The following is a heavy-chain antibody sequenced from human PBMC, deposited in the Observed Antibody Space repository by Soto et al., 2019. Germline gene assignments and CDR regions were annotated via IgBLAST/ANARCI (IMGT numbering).Heavy chain of an antibody. V-gene: IGHV4-30-4*02. CDR2: IYYSGST. CDR1: GGSISSGDYY. D-gene: IGHD3-9*01. CDR3: ARTGGLLRYFDWLDY. J-gene: IGHJ4*02. Sequence: SETLSLTCTVSGGSISSGDYYWSWIRQPPGKGLEWIGYIYYSGSTYYNPSLKSRVTISVDTSKNQFSLKLSSVTAADTAVYYCARTGGLLRYFDWLDYWGQGTLVTVSS.